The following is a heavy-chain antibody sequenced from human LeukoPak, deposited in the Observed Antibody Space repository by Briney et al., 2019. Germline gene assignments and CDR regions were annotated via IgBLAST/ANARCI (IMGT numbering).Heavy chain of an antibody. CDR3: ARCPEVRGVIITRFDP. D-gene: IGHD3-10*01. Sequence: WASAKVSCKASGGTFSSYAISWVRQAPGQGLEWMGGIIPIFGTANYAQKFQGRVTITADESTSTAYMELSSLRSEDTAVYYCARCPEVRGVIITRFDPWGQGTLVTVSS. CDR2: IIPIFGTA. J-gene: IGHJ5*02. V-gene: IGHV1-69*13. CDR1: GGTFSSYA.